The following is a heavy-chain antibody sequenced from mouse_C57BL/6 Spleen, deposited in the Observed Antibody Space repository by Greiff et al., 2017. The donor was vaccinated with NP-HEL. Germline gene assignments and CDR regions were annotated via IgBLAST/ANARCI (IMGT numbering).Heavy chain of an antibody. J-gene: IGHJ3*01. CDR3: ARRDSSEFAY. Sequence: VQLQQPGAELVKPGASVKLSCKASGYTFTSYWMQWVKQRPGQGLEWIGELDPSDRYTNYNQKFKGKATLTVDTSSSTAYMQLSSLTSEDAAVYYCARRDSSEFAYWGQGTLVTVSA. CDR1: GYTFTSYW. CDR2: LDPSDRYT. V-gene: IGHV1-50*01. D-gene: IGHD3-2*01.